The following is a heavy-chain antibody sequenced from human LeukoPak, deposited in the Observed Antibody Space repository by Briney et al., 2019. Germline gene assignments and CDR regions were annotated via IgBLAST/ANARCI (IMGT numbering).Heavy chain of an antibody. D-gene: IGHD3-10*01. CDR3: ARVVFGAQYYYGSKAVGRWFDP. Sequence: SETLSLTCTVSGGSISSYYWSWIRQPPGKGLEWIGYIYYSGSTNYNPSLKSRVTISVDTSKNQFSLKLSSVTAADTAVYYCARVVFGAQYYYGSKAVGRWFDPWGQGTLVTVSS. CDR2: IYYSGST. J-gene: IGHJ5*02. CDR1: GGSISSYY. V-gene: IGHV4-59*01.